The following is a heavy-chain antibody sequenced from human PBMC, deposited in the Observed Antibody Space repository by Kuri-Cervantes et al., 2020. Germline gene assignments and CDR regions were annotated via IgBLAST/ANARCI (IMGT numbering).Heavy chain of an antibody. CDR2: IYYSGST. CDR1: GGSTSSSSYY. CDR3: ARQTRPVAVAVLT. D-gene: IGHD6-19*01. J-gene: IGHJ4*02. Sequence: SETLSLTCTVSGGSTSSSSYYWGWIRQPPGKGLARIGSIYYSGSTYYNPSLKSRVTISVGTFKNQFSLKLSSVTAADTAVYYCARQTRPVAVAVLTWGQGTLVTVSS. V-gene: IGHV4-39*01.